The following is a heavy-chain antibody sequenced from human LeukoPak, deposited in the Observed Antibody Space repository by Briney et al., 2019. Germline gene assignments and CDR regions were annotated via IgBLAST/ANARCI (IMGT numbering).Heavy chain of an antibody. D-gene: IGHD3-22*01. CDR3: AGDRRNYYDKIHAFDI. CDR1: GGSISSNDYY. V-gene: IGHV4-39*07. CDR2: IYYSGST. Sequence: SETLSLTCTVSGGSISSNDYYWDWIRQPPGMGLEYIGSIYYSGSTYYKPSLKSRVTISVDTSKNQFSLKLSSVTAADTAVYYCAGDRRNYYDKIHAFDIWGQGTMVTVSS. J-gene: IGHJ3*02.